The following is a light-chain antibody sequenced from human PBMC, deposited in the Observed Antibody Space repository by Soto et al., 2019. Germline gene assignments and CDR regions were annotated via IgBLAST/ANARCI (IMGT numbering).Light chain of an antibody. J-gene: IGKJ4*01. CDR3: QHRSSWPLT. Sequence: EIVLTQAPATLSLSPGERATLSCRASQSVSSYLVWYPQKRWQAPRLLIYDASNRATGIPARFSGSESGTDFTLTISSLEPEDFAVYYCQHRSSWPLTFGGGTKGEIK. CDR2: DAS. CDR1: QSVSSY. V-gene: IGKV3-11*01.